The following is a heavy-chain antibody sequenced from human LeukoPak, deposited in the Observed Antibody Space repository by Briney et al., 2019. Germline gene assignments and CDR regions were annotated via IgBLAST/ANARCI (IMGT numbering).Heavy chain of an antibody. Sequence: PGGSLRFSCACYGFTFCVNGMNWVRQAPGKELVGGSYTSSSSKSKSYTDSVKGRFTITREKAKNTVYMQMSSLRAEDTAVYYCARDFSWLKRDCSSTNCLTRNDYGMDVWGQGTTVTVSS. D-gene: IGHD2-2*01. CDR1: GFTFCVNG. J-gene: IGHJ6*02. CDR2: TSSSSKSK. V-gene: IGHV3-48*01. CDR3: ARDFSWLKRDCSSTNCLTRNDYGMDV.